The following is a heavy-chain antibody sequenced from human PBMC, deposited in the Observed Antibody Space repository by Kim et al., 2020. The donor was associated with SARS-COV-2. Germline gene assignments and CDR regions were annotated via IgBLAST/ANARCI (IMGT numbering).Heavy chain of an antibody. CDR2: IYSGGTT. CDR3: ARHGMLAESFAL. Sequence: GGSLRLSCVASGFGISDDSMSWVRQAPGKGLEWVSVIYSGGTTFYTDSVKGRFTISRDTSENRIYLQMARLRAEDTALYYCARHGMLAESFALWGHGTLVTVSS. CDR1: GFGISDDS. J-gene: IGHJ3*01. D-gene: IGHD3-10*02. V-gene: IGHV3-53*01.